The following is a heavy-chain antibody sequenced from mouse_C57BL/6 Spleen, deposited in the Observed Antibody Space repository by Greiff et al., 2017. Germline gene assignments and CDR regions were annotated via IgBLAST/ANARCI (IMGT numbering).Heavy chain of an antibody. CDR1: GYSITSDY. Sequence: EVKLVESGPGLAKPSHSLSLTCSVSGYSITSDYWNWIRKFPGNKLEYMGYISSSGSTYYYPSPISRISITQDTSKIQNDLQLNSMTTEDTATYYCARFDYVGNVFDYRGQGTTLTVSS. V-gene: IGHV3-8*01. J-gene: IGHJ2*01. CDR3: ARFDYVGNVFDY. D-gene: IGHD1-1*02. CDR2: ISSSGST.